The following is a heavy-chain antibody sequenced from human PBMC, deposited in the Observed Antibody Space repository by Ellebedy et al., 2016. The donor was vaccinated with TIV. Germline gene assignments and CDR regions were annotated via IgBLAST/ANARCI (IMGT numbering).Heavy chain of an antibody. J-gene: IGHJ2*01. CDR1: GGSISSRSYY. CDR3: ARGKYYYAATRYFDL. Sequence: SETLSLTCSVSGGSISSRSYYWGWIRQPPGKGLEWIGYIYYSGSTNYNPSLKSRLTISVDTSKNQFSLKLSSVTAADTAVYYCARGKYYYAATRYFDLWGRGTLVTVSS. CDR2: IYYSGST. D-gene: IGHD3-10*01. V-gene: IGHV4-61*05.